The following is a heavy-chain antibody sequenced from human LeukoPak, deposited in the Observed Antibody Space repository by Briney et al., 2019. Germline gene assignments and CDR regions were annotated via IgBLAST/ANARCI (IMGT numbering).Heavy chain of an antibody. CDR3: AKSSGMVIHNWFDS. Sequence: PSETLSLTCTVSGGSIRRSAYYWGWIRQPPGKGLEWIGSIYYGGSTYYNPSLKSRVTISIDTSKNQFSLNLTSVTAAASGVYYCAKSSGMVIHNWFDSWGQGTSVTVSS. J-gene: IGHJ5*01. D-gene: IGHD3-3*01. V-gene: IGHV4-39*01. CDR2: IYYGGST. CDR1: GGSIRRSAYY.